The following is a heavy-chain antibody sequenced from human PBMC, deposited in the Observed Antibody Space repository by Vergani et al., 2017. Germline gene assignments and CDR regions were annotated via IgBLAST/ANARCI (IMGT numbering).Heavy chain of an antibody. V-gene: IGHV1-69*01. Sequence: QVQLVQSGAEVKKPGASVKVSCKASGYTFTSYYMQWVRQAPGQGLEWRGGIIPIFPTPKYAQKFQGRVTITADESTSTGYMERSSVTAGDTAVYYCARVKSSGYDAFDIWGQGTMVTVSS. CDR1: GYTFTSYY. J-gene: IGHJ3*02. CDR2: IIPIFPTP. D-gene: IGHD5-12*01. CDR3: ARVKSSGYDAFDI.